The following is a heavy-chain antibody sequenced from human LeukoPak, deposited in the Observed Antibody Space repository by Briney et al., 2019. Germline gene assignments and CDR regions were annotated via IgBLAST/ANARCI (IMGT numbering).Heavy chain of an antibody. CDR2: ISSNGGST. CDR1: GFSFSNYD. CDR3: VKGTGTKYYYYGMDV. D-gene: IGHD3/OR15-3a*01. Sequence: GGSLRLSCAAFGFSFSNYDMHWVRQAPGKGLEYVSAISSNGGSTYYADSVKGRFSISRDNSKNTLYFQMSSLRAEDTAVYYCVKGTGTKYYYYGMDVWGQGTTVTVSS. V-gene: IGHV3-64D*06. J-gene: IGHJ6*02.